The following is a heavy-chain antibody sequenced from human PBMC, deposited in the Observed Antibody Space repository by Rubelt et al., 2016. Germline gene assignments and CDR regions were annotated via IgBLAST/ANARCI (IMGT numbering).Heavy chain of an antibody. V-gene: IGHV4-34*01. CDR2: INHSGST. D-gene: IGHD1-26*01. J-gene: IGHJ4*02. CDR1: GGSFSGYY. CDR3: ARVRSYWRFDY. Sequence: QVQLQQWGAGLLKPSETLSLTCAVYGGSFSGYYWSWIRQPPGKGLEWIGEINHSGSTNYNPSLKSRVTISVDTSKNQFSLKLSSGTAADTAVYYCARVRSYWRFDYWGQGTLVTVSS.